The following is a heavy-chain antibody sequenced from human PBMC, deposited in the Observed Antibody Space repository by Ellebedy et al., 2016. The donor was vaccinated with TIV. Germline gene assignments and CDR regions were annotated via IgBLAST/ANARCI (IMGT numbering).Heavy chain of an antibody. J-gene: IGHJ6*02. CDR3: ARDSPGEYQLLGDYYYYGMDV. CDR2: IIPIFGTA. CDR1: GGTFSSYA. Sequence: SVKVSXXASGGTFSSYAISWVRQAPGQGLEWMGGIIPIFGTANYAQKFQGRVTITADKSTSTAYMELSSLRSEDTAVYYCARDSPGEYQLLGDYYYYGMDVWGQGTTVTVSS. D-gene: IGHD2-2*01. V-gene: IGHV1-69*06.